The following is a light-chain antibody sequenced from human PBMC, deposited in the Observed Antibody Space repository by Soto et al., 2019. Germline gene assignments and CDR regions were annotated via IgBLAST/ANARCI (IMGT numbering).Light chain of an antibody. Sequence: QSVLTQPASVSGSPGQSISISCTGTSSDVGAYNLVSWYQHHPGKAPKFIMYEVSYRPSGVSNRFSGSKSGTSASLAISGLQSGDEADYYCAAWDVSLNVVVFGGGTKLTVL. J-gene: IGLJ2*01. V-gene: IGLV2-14*01. CDR1: SSDVGAYNL. CDR2: EVS. CDR3: AAWDVSLNVVV.